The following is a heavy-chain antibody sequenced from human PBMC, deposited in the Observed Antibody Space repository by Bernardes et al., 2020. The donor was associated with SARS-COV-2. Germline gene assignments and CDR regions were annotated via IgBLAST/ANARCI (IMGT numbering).Heavy chain of an antibody. CDR1: GFTFSSYS. CDR3: AKDWVDEYGGIDY. V-gene: IGHV3-23*01. CDR2: ISDSGGST. Sequence: GGSLRLSCAASGFTFSSYSMNWVRQAPGKGLEWVSTISDSGGSTYYADSVKGRFTISRDNSKNSLYLQMNTLRAEDTAVYYCAKDWVDEYGGIDYWGQGTLVTVSS. J-gene: IGHJ4*02. D-gene: IGHD4-17*01.